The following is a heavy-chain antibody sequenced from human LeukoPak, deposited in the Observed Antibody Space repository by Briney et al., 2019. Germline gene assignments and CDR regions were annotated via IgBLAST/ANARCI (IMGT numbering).Heavy chain of an antibody. CDR1: GGTFSSYA. D-gene: IGHD6-19*01. CDR3: ARDLGIAGAGTREDY. J-gene: IGHJ4*02. V-gene: IGHV1-69*13. Sequence: ASVKVSCKASGGTFSSYAISWVRQAPGQGLEWMGGIIPIFGTANYAQKFQGRVTITADESTSTAYMELSSLRSEDTAVYYCARDLGIAGAGTREDYWGQGTLVTVSS. CDR2: IIPIFGTA.